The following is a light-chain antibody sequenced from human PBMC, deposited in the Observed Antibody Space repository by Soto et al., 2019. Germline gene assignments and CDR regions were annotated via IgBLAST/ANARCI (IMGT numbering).Light chain of an antibody. CDR2: KAS. V-gene: IGKV1-5*03. J-gene: IGKJ1*01. Sequence: DIQMTQSPSTLSASVGDRVTITCRASQSISSWLAWYQQKPGKAPKLLIYKASTLESGVPSRFSGSGSGTEFTLTISSLQPDDFATYYCQQYNSYLGTFGQGPKVDIK. CDR3: QQYNSYLGT. CDR1: QSISSW.